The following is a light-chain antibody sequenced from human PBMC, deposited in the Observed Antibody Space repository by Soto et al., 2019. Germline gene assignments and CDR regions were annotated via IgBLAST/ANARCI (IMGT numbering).Light chain of an antibody. CDR2: GAS. J-gene: IGKJ2*01. CDR3: QQYYGSPFT. CDR1: QSIFNNY. Sequence: EIVLTQSPGTLSLSPRERATLSCRASQSIFNNYLAWYQQKPGQAPRLLVYGASFRATGIPDRFSGSGSGTEFTLTISRLEPEDFAVYYCQQYYGSPFTFGQGTRLEIK. V-gene: IGKV3-20*01.